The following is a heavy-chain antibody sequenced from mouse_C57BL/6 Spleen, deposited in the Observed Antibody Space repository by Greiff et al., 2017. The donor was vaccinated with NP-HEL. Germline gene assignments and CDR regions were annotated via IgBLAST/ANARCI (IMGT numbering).Heavy chain of an antibody. Sequence: QVHVKQSGAELARPGASVKMSCKASGYTFTSYTMHWVKQRPGQGLEWIGYINPSSGYTKYNQKFKDKATLTADKSSSTAYMQLSSLTSEDSAVYYCARELDYAMDYWGQGTSVTVSS. J-gene: IGHJ4*01. V-gene: IGHV1-4*01. D-gene: IGHD4-1*01. CDR2: INPSSGYT. CDR1: GYTFTSYT. CDR3: ARELDYAMDY.